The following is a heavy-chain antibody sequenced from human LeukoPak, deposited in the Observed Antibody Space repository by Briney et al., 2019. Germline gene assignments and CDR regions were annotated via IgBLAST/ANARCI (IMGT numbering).Heavy chain of an antibody. CDR2: IYYSGST. J-gene: IGHJ4*02. D-gene: IGHD4-23*01. CDR1: GGSISSGGYY. CDR3: ARVYGGNSGYYFDY. Sequence: PSETLSLTCTVSGGSISSGGYYWSWIRQHPGKGLEWIGYIYYSGSTYYNPSLKSRVNISVDTSKNQFSLKLSSVTAADTAVYYCARVYGGNSGYYFDYWGQGTLVTVSS. V-gene: IGHV4-31*03.